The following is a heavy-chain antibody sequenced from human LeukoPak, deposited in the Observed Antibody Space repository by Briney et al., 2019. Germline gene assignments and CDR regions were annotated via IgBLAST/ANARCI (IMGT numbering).Heavy chain of an antibody. CDR1: GFTVSSNY. V-gene: IGHV3-23*03. J-gene: IGHJ4*02. Sequence: GGSLRLSCAASGFTVSSNYMSWVRLAPGKGLEWVSVIYSGGTTYYGGTTYYADSVKGRFTISRDNSKNTLYLQMNSLRAEDTAVYYCARTAPRYYISTSCTHYFDYWGQETLLTVCS. CDR3: ARTAPRYYISTSCTHYFDY. D-gene: IGHD2-2*01. CDR2: IYSGGTTYYGGTT.